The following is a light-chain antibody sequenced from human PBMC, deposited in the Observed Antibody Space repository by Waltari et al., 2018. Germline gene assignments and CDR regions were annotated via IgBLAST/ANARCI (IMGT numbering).Light chain of an antibody. J-gene: IGKJ3*01. CDR2: YTS. V-gene: IGKV1-13*02. CDR3: QQGNTIPFT. Sequence: IQMSQSPSSLSASVGDRVTITCRASQGISGFLNWYQQKPGKAPKLLIYYTSSLASGVPSRFSGSGSGTEFTLTISSLQPEDFATYYCQQGNTIPFTFGPGTKLDIK. CDR1: QGISGF.